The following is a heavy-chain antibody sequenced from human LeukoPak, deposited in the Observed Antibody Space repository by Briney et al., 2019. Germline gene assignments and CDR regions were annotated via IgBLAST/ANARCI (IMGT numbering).Heavy chain of an antibody. D-gene: IGHD3-16*01. V-gene: IGHV1-2*02. Sequence: ASVKVSCKASGYTFTGYYMHWVRQAPGQGLEWMGWINPNSGGTNYAQKFQGRVTMTRDTSTSTVYMELSSLRSEDTAVYYCARDLYSFDYWGQGTLVTVSS. CDR3: ARDLYSFDY. CDR2: INPNSGGT. J-gene: IGHJ4*02. CDR1: GYTFTGYY.